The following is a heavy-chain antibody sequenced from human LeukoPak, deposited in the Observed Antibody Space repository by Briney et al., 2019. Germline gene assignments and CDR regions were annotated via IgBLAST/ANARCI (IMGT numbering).Heavy chain of an antibody. CDR1: GYTFTGYY. J-gene: IGHJ6*03. D-gene: IGHD1-26*01. CDR2: INPNSGGT. V-gene: IGHV1-2*02. CDR3: ARDHGGASYYYYYMDV. Sequence: ASMKVSCKASGYTFTGYYMHWVRQAPGQGLEWMGWINPNSGGTNYAQKFQGRVTMTRDTSISTAYMELSRLRSDDTAVYYCARDHGGASYYYYYMDVWGKGTTVTVSS.